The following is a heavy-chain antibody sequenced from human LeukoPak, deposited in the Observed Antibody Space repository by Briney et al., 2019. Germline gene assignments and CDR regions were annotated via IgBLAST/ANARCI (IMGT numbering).Heavy chain of an antibody. V-gene: IGHV1-2*02. CDR1: GYTFTGYY. D-gene: IGHD3-9*01. J-gene: IGHJ4*02. CDR3: ARASIRYFDWLLLDY. CDR2: INPNSGGT. Sequence: ASVKVSCKASGYTFTGYYMHWVRQAPGQGLEWMGWINPNSGGTNYAQKFQGRVTMTRDTSISTAYMELSRLRSDDTAVYYCARASIRYFDWLLLDYWGQGTLVTVSS.